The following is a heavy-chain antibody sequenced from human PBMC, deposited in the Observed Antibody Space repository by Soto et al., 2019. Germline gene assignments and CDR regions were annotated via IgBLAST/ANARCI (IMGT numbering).Heavy chain of an antibody. CDR3: AKDLRPDGRYDLDY. CDR1: GFTFRTYA. CDR2: MVGDGSSW. V-gene: IGHV3-23*01. J-gene: IGHJ4*02. D-gene: IGHD1-26*01. Sequence: EVQLLESGGGLAQPGGSLRLSCAASGFTFRTYAMNWVRQAPGKGLEWVSVMVGDGSSWDYVDSVRGRFTISRDNPKNTLDLQMNSLRDEDTAVYYCAKDLRPDGRYDLDYWGQGTLVTVSS.